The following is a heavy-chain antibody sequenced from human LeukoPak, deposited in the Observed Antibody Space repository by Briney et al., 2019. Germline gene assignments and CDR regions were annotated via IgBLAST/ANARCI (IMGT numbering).Heavy chain of an antibody. J-gene: IGHJ6*02. CDR1: GFTFSDYD. CDR2: IGTAGDT. CDR3: ARTDVDTAMDHYYYYGMDV. Sequence: GGSLRLSCAASGFTFSDYDMHWVRQATGKGLEWVSAIGTAGDTYYTGSVKGRFTISRENAKNSLYLQMNSLRAGDTAVYYCARTDVDTAMDHYYYYGMDVWGQGTTVTVSS. D-gene: IGHD5-18*01. V-gene: IGHV3-13*01.